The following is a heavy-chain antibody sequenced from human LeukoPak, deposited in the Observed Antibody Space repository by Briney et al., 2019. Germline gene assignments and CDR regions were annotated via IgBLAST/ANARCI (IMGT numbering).Heavy chain of an antibody. J-gene: IGHJ5*02. D-gene: IGHD3-10*01. CDR2: IYTSGST. Sequence: SETLSLTCTVSGGSISSYYWSWIRQPAGKGLEWIGRIYTSGSTNYNPSLKSRVTMSVDTSKNQFSLKLSSVTAADTAVYYCARDKFVYGSGSYYKWFDPWGQGTLVTVSS. CDR1: GGSISSYY. CDR3: ARDKFVYGSGSYYKWFDP. V-gene: IGHV4-4*07.